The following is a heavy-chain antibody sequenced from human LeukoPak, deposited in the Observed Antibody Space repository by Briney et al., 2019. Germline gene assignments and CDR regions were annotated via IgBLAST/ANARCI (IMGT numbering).Heavy chain of an antibody. CDR2: IHRSGST. CDR1: PDATTSNF. J-gene: IGHJ4*02. Sequence: SETLSLTCTVSPDATTSNFWSWVRQPPGKGLEWIGEIHRSGSTNYNPSLQSRVTISIDTSKNQIALELSSVTAADTAVYYCAREIVGGFNPGAYWGQGTLVTVSS. D-gene: IGHD1-14*01. CDR3: AREIVGGFNPGAY. V-gene: IGHV4-59*12.